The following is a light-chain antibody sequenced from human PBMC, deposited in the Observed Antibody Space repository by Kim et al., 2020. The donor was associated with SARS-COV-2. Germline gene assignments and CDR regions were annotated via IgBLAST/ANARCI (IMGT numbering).Light chain of an antibody. V-gene: IGLV6-57*03. CDR1: SSSIASNY. J-gene: IGLJ2*01. CDR2: EDN. CDR3: QSYDSSTVV. Sequence: GKTGTISCTRSSSSIASNYVQWYQQRPGSAPTTVIYEDNQRPSGVPDRFSGSIDSSSNSASLTISGLKTEDEADYYCQSYDSSTVVFGGGTQLTVL.